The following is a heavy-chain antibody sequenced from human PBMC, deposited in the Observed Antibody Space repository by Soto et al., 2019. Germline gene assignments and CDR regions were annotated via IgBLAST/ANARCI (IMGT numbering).Heavy chain of an antibody. CDR3: ARGQGYYDSSGYYYFDY. CDR1: GYTFTSYY. J-gene: IGHJ4*02. D-gene: IGHD3-22*01. V-gene: IGHV1-46*01. Sequence: GASVKVSCKASGYTFTSYYRHWVRQAPGQGLEWMGIINPSGGSTSYAQKFQGRVTMTRDTSTSTVYMELSSLRSEDTAVYYCARGQGYYDSSGYYYFDYWGQGTLVTVSS. CDR2: INPSGGST.